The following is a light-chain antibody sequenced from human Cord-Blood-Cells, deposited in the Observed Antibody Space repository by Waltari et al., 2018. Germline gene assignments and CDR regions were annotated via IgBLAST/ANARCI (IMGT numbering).Light chain of an antibody. V-gene: IGLV2-23*01. CDR2: EGS. CDR1: SSDVGSYNL. CDR3: CSYAGSSALV. Sequence: QSALTQPASVSGSPGQSITISCTGTSSDVGSYNLFSWYQQHPGKAPKLRIYEGSKQPSGVSNRFSGTKSGNTASLTSSGRQAEDEADYFCCSYAGSSALVFGGGTKLTVL. J-gene: IGLJ3*02.